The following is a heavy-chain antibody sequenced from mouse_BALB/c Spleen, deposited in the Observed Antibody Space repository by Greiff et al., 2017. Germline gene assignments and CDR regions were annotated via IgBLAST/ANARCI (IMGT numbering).Heavy chain of an antibody. CDR3: AREGDYDAHYFDY. CDR2: ISSGGSYT. V-gene: IGHV5-9-4*01. J-gene: IGHJ2*01. D-gene: IGHD2-4*01. CDR1: GFTFSSYA. Sequence: EVKLMESGGGLVKPGGSLKLSCAASGFTFSSYAMSWVRQSPEKRLEWVAEISSGGSYTYYPDTVTGRFTISRDNAKNTLYLEMSSLRSEDTAMYYCAREGDYDAHYFDYWGQGTTLTVSS.